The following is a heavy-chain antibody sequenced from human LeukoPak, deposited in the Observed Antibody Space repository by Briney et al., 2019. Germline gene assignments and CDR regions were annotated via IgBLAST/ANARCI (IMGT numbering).Heavy chain of an antibody. CDR1: GGTFSSYA. CDR2: IIPIFGTA. J-gene: IGHJ4*02. V-gene: IGHV1-69*13. D-gene: IGHD4-17*01. Sequence: SVKVSCKASGGTFSSYAISWVRQAPGQGLEWMGGIIPIFGTANYAQKFQGRVTITADESTSTAYMELSSLRSEDTAVYYCARDRLDYGYAIDYWGQGTLVTVSS. CDR3: ARDRLDYGYAIDY.